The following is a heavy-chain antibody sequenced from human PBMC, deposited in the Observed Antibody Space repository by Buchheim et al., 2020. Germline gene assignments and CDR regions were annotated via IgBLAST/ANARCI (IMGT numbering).Heavy chain of an antibody. CDR3: ARVRDFVRDKYCFGMDV. J-gene: IGHJ6*02. D-gene: IGHD6-6*01. V-gene: IGHV3-7*04. CDR1: GFTFSGHW. Sequence: EVQLVESGGGLVQPGGSLTLSCAASGFTFSGHWMSWVRQAPGKGLEWVANIKQDGSEKHYVNSVEGRFIISRDNAKNSLYLQMNRLRAEDTAAYYCARVRDFVRDKYCFGMDVWGQGTT. CDR2: IKQDGSEK.